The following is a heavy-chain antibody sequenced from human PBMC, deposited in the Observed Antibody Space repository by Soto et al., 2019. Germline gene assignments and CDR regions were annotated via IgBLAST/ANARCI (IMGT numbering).Heavy chain of an antibody. CDR3: ARVHLVAGSAFYCAMDV. J-gene: IGHJ6*02. CDR2: ISGSGKDT. V-gene: IGHV3-21*01. Sequence: GGSLRLSCVASGFALTSSRMNWVRHAPGKGLEWVASISGSGKDTFYRHSVKGRFAISRDSAGTSLFLRMDSVKVEDTAVYHCARVHLVAGSAFYCAMDVWGPGTAVTVSS. D-gene: IGHD6-6*01. CDR1: GFALTSSR.